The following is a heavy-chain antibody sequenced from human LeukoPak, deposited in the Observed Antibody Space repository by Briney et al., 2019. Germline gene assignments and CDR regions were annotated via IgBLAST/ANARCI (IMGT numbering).Heavy chain of an antibody. Sequence: KPGGSLRLSCVASGFTFSSYSMNWVRQAPGKGLEWVSSISRAGDYTYSEDSVKGRFTISRDNAKNSLFLQMNSLRAEDTAVYYCARTFCSTTSCYLPPFDYWGQGALVTVSS. CDR1: GFTFSSYS. D-gene: IGHD2-2*01. V-gene: IGHV3-21*01. CDR3: ARTFCSTTSCYLPPFDY. CDR2: ISRAGDYT. J-gene: IGHJ4*02.